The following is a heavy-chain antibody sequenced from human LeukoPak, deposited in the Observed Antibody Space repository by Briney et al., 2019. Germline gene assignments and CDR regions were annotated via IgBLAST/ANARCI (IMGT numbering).Heavy chain of an antibody. CDR3: ARVPNYYDSSGYPFDY. J-gene: IGHJ4*02. V-gene: IGHV1-69*13. CDR2: IIPIFGTA. CDR1: GGTFSSYA. D-gene: IGHD3-22*01. Sequence: GASVKVSCKASGGTFSSYAISWVRQAPGQGLEWMGGIIPIFGTANYAQKFQGRVTITADESTSTAYMELSSLRSEDTAVYYCARVPNYYDSSGYPFDYWGQGTLVTVSS.